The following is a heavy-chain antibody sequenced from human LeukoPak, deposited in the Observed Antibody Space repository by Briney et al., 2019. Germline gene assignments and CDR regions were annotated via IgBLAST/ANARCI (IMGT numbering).Heavy chain of an antibody. J-gene: IGHJ6*02. CDR3: AKASKQLDSSGYIGYYYYDLDV. CDR1: GFTFSSYA. Sequence: PGGSLRLSCAASGFTFSSYAMSWVRQAPGKGLEWVSAISGSGGSTYYADSVKGRFTISRDNSKNTLYLQMNSLRAEDTAVYYCAKASKQLDSSGYIGYYYYDLDVWGQGTTVTVSS. V-gene: IGHV3-23*01. D-gene: IGHD3-22*01. CDR2: ISGSGGST.